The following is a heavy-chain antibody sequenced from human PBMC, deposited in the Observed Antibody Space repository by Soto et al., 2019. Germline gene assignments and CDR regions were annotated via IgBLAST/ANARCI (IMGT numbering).Heavy chain of an antibody. J-gene: IGHJ4*02. CDR2: ISYDGSNK. V-gene: IGHV3-30*18. CDR1: GFTFSAYG. Sequence: QVQLVESGRGVGQPWRSLRLSCAGSGFTFSAYGMDWVRQAPGKGLAGVAVISYDGSNKYYADSVQGRITISRDKYKHPLYLQMNSLRAEDTAVYSCAKDRMGAGVRGYFDYWGQGTLGTVSS. CDR3: AKDRMGAGVRGYFDY. D-gene: IGHD3-10*01.